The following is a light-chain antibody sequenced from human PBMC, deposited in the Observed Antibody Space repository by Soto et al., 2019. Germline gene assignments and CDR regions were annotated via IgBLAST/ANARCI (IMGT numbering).Light chain of an antibody. V-gene: IGKV3-20*01. CDR3: QQYVSSSRT. CDR1: QSVSSY. CDR2: GAS. Sequence: EIVLTQSPGTLSLSPGERATLSCRASQSVSSYLAWYQQKPGQAPRLLIYGASSRATGIPDRFSGSGSGTDLSLTISRLEPEDFAVYYCQQYVSSSRTCGQGTKVEIK. J-gene: IGKJ1*01.